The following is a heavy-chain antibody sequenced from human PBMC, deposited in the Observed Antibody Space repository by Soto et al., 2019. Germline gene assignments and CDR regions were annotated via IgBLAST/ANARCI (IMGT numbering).Heavy chain of an antibody. CDR2: IDPSDSYT. Sequence: PGESLKISCKGSGYSFTSYWISWVRQMPGKGLEWMGRIDPSDSYTNYSPSFQGHVTISADKSISTAYLQWSSLKASDTAMYYCARRYNWRYYYYGMDVWGQGTTVTVSS. CDR3: ARRYNWRYYYYGMDV. D-gene: IGHD1-20*01. CDR1: GYSFTSYW. J-gene: IGHJ6*02. V-gene: IGHV5-10-1*01.